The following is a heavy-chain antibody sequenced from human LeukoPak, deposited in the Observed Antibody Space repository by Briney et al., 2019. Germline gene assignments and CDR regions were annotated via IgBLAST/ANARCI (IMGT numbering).Heavy chain of an antibody. CDR1: GGSFSGYY. D-gene: IGHD3-22*01. J-gene: IGHJ4*02. CDR2: INHSGST. CDR3: ARGDTPDYYDSSGYSYYFDY. V-gene: IGHV4-34*01. Sequence: SETLSLTCAVYGGSFSGYYWSWIRQPPGKGLEWIGEINHSGSTNYNPPLKSRVTISVDTSKNQFSLKLSSVTAADTAVYYCARGDTPDYYDSSGYSYYFDYRGQGTLVTVSS.